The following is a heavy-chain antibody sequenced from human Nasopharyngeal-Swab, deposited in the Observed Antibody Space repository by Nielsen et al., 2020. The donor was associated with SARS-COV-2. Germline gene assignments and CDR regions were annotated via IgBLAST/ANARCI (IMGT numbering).Heavy chain of an antibody. V-gene: IGHV3-66*01. J-gene: IGHJ6*02. CDR3: ARDKLPGGYYYYYGMDV. D-gene: IGHD2-15*01. CDR1: GFSVPNNY. CDR2: IFGGGSI. Sequence: GESLKISCAASGFSVPNNYMSWVRQAPGKGPEWVSVIFGGGSIYYADSVKGRFTISRDNSKNTIYLQMNRLRAEDTAVYYCARDKLPGGYYYYYGMDVWGQGTTVTVSS.